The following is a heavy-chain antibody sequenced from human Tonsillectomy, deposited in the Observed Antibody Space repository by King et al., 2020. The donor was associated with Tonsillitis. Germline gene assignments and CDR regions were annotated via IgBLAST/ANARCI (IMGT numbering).Heavy chain of an antibody. D-gene: IGHD3-16*02. V-gene: IGHV1-18*04. J-gene: IGHJ4*02. CDR1: GYTFTSYG. Sequence: QLVQSGAEVKKPGASVKVSCKASGYTFTSYGISWVRQAPGQGLEWMGWISAYNGNTNYAQKLQGRVTMTTDTSTSTAYMELRSLRSDDTDVYYCARYMITFGGVIVTALDYWGQGTLVTVSS. CDR2: ISAYNGNT. CDR3: ARYMITFGGVIVTALDY.